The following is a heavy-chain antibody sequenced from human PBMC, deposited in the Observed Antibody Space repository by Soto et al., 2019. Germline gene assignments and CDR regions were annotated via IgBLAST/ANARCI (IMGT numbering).Heavy chain of an antibody. CDR2: SISIGGTT. Sequence: EVQLLESGGGLVQPGGSLTLSCAASGFTFDSYAMSWVRQAPGKGLEWVSSISIGGTTYYADSVKGRFTISRDNSRNTLYLQMNILRAEDTAFYYCAKNYFFDNWCQGPLVTVSS. D-gene: IGHD1-7*01. CDR1: GFTFDSYA. V-gene: IGHV3-23*05. CDR3: AKNYFFDN. J-gene: IGHJ4*02.